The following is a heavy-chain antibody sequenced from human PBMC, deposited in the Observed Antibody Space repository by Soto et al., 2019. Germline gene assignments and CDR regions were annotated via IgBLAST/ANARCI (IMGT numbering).Heavy chain of an antibody. V-gene: IGHV4-59*01. D-gene: IGHD3-10*01. J-gene: IGHJ5*02. CDR1: GGSISSYY. CDR3: ARVGASRITMVPNWFDP. CDR2: IYYSGST. Sequence: QVQLQESGPGLVKPSETLSLTCTVSGGSISSYYWSWIRQPPGKGLEWIGYIYYSGSTNYNPSLKSRVTISVDTSKNQFSLKLSSVTAADTAVYYCARVGASRITMVPNWFDPWGQGTLVTVSS.